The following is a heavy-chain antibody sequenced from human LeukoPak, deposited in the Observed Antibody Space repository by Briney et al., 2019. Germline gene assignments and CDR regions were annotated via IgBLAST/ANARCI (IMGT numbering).Heavy chain of an antibody. CDR2: ISYSGST. J-gene: IGHJ4*02. D-gene: IGHD3-22*01. V-gene: IGHV4-59*01. CDR1: GGSLNNNY. Sequence: SETLSLTCTVTGGSLNNNYWTWILQRPGEGLEYIGYISYSGSTDYNPSLKSRVTISADTSKNQFSLKLSSVTAADTAFYYCARALDHDSSGYSSFDSWGQGTLVTVSS. CDR3: ARALDHDSSGYSSFDS.